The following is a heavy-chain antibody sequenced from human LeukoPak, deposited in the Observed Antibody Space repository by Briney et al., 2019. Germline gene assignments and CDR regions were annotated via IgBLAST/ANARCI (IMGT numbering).Heavy chain of an antibody. Sequence: SETLSLTCTVSGGSISSSSYYWGWIRQPAGKGLEWIGLIYSSGSTSYNPSLKSRVTMSVDTSKKQFSLRLSSVTAADTAVYYCARTPIYYFDNSGYYNWGQGTLVTVSS. D-gene: IGHD3-22*01. J-gene: IGHJ4*02. V-gene: IGHV4-61*02. CDR3: ARTPIYYFDNSGYYN. CDR2: IYSSGST. CDR1: GGSISSSSYY.